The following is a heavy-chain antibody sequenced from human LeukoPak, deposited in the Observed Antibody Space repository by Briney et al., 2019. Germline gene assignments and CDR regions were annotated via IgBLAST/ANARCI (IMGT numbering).Heavy chain of an antibody. CDR3: ARGKGQDAFDI. CDR1: GGSFSGYY. CDR2: INHSGST. J-gene: IGHJ3*02. Sequence: SETLSLTCAVYGGSFSGYYWSWIRQPPGKGLEWIGEINHSGSTNYNPSLKSRVTISVDTSKNQFSLKVSSVTAADTAVYYCARGKGQDAFDIWGQGTMVTVSS. V-gene: IGHV4-34*01.